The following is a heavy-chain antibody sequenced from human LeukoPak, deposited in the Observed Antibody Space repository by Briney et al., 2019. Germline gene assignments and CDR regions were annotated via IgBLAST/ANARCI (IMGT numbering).Heavy chain of an antibody. D-gene: IGHD2-2*01. Sequence: GGSLRLSCVASGFTFSNYWMTWVRQAPGKGLEWVANIKRDGSQTFSVDSVKGRFTISRDNAKNSLYLQMNSLRTEDTAVYYCAVEPTAYGSAFDIWGQGTMVTVSS. V-gene: IGHV3-7*01. J-gene: IGHJ3*02. CDR3: AVEPTAYGSAFDI. CDR2: IKRDGSQT. CDR1: GFTFSNYW.